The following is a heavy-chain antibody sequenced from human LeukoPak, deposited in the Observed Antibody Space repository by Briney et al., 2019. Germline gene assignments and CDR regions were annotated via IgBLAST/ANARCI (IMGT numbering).Heavy chain of an antibody. CDR3: ARDSQLAYYDSSGYPNWFDP. CDR2: INPNSGGT. J-gene: IGHJ5*02. Sequence: ASVKVSCKASGYTFTGYYMHWVRQAPGQGREWMGWINPNSGGTNYAQKFQGRVTMSRDTSISTASMELSRLRSDDTAVYYCARDSQLAYYDSSGYPNWFDPWGQGTLVTVSS. CDR1: GYTFTGYY. D-gene: IGHD3-22*01. V-gene: IGHV1-2*02.